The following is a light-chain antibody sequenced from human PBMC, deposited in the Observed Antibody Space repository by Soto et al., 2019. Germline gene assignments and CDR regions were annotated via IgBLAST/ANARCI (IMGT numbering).Light chain of an antibody. CDR3: QQYGGSPPIT. Sequence: EIVLTQSPGTLSLSPGERATLSCRASQTITSSYLAWYQQKSGQAPRLLIYAASSRATGIPDRFSGSGSGPEFILTISSLEPEDFGVYYCQQYGGSPPITFGQGTRLEIK. J-gene: IGKJ5*01. V-gene: IGKV3-20*01. CDR1: QTITSSY. CDR2: AAS.